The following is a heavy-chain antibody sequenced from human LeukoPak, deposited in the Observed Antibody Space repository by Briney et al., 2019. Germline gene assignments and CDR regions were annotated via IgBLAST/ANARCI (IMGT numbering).Heavy chain of an antibody. D-gene: IGHD1-20*01. CDR2: IYTSGST. Sequence: SETLSLTCTVSGGSISSYYWSWIRQPAGKGLEWTGRIYTSGSTNYNPSLKSRVTMSVDTSKNQFSLKLSSVTAADTAVYYCARGGLTFDYYYYYYMDVWGKGTTVTVSS. J-gene: IGHJ6*03. CDR1: GGSISSYY. CDR3: ARGGLTFDYYYYYYMDV. V-gene: IGHV4-4*07.